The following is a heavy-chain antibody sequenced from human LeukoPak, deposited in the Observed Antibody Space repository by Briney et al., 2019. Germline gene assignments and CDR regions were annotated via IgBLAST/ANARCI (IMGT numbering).Heavy chain of an antibody. D-gene: IGHD3-22*01. Sequence: GGSLRLSCAASGFTFSNYWMSWVRQAPGKGLEWVANIKEDGSAKYYVDSVKGRFTISRDNAKNSLYLQMNSLRAEDTAVYYCARFAAMYYYDSSGYYPNDYWGQGTLVTVSS. V-gene: IGHV3-7*01. J-gene: IGHJ4*02. CDR1: GFTFSNYW. CDR2: IKEDGSAK. CDR3: ARFAAMYYYDSSGYYPNDY.